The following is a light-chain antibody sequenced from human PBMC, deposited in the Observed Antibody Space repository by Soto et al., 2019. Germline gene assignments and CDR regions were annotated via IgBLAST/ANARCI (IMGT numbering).Light chain of an antibody. CDR2: DVN. CDR3: CSYAGTYTRV. CDR1: SSDVANYKY. V-gene: IGLV2-11*01. J-gene: IGLJ1*01. Sequence: QSALTQPRSVSGSPGQSVTISCTRTSSDVANYKYVSWYQQHPGKAPKLMIYDVNKRPSGVPYRFSGSKSGNTASLTISGLQAEDEADYYCCSYAGTYTRVFGTGTQVTVL.